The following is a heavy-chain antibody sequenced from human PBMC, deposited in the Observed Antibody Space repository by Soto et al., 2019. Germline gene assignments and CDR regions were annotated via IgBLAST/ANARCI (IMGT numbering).Heavy chain of an antibody. D-gene: IGHD4-4*01. J-gene: IGHJ2*01. CDR1: GFTFSSYA. CDR2: ISYDGSNK. CDR3: ARPLWRDDYNWGYFDL. V-gene: IGHV3-30-3*01. Sequence: QVQLVESGGGVVQPGRSLRLSCAASGFTFSSYAMHWVRQAPGKGLEWVAVISYDGSNKYYADSVKGRFTISRDNSKNTPYLQMNSLRLEDTAVYYCARPLWRDDYNWGYFDLWGRGTLVTVSS.